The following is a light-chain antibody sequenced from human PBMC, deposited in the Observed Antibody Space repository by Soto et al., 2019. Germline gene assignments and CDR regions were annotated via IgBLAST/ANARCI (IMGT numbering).Light chain of an antibody. CDR1: KGISSY. J-gene: IGKJ2*01. Sequence: AIRMTQSPSSFSASTGDRVTITCRASKGISSYLAWYQQKPGKAPKLLIYAASTLQSGVPSSFSGSGSGTDFTLTISCLQSEDFATYYCQQYYSYPYTFGQGTKVDIK. CDR3: QQYYSYPYT. V-gene: IGKV1-8*01. CDR2: AAS.